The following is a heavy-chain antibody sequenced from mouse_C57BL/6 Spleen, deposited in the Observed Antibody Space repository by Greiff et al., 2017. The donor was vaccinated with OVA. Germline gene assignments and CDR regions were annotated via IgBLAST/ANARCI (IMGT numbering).Heavy chain of an antibody. Sequence: EVQLVESGGGLVKPGGSLKLSCAASGFTFSDYGMHWVRQAPEKGLEWVAYISSGSSTIYYADTVKGRFTISRDNAKNTLFLQMTSLRSEDTAMYYCARLGSSGPFAYWGQGTLVTVSA. J-gene: IGHJ3*01. V-gene: IGHV5-17*01. CDR1: GFTFSDYG. CDR3: ARLGSSGPFAY. D-gene: IGHD3-2*02. CDR2: ISSGSSTI.